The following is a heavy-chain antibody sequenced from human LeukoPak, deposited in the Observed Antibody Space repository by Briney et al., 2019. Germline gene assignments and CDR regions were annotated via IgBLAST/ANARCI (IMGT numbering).Heavy chain of an antibody. CDR1: GGSISSYY. Sequence: PSETLSPTCTVSGGSISSYYWSWIRQPPGKGLEWIGYIYYSGSTNYNPSLKSRVTISVDTSKNQFSLKLSSVTAADTAVYYCARESYYYGSGSPWYFDYWGQGTLVTVSS. CDR3: ARESYYYGSGSPWYFDY. CDR2: IYYSGST. J-gene: IGHJ4*02. V-gene: IGHV4-59*01. D-gene: IGHD3-10*01.